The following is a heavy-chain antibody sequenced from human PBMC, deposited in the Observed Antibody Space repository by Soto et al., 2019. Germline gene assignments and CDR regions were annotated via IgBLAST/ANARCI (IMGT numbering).Heavy chain of an antibody. CDR2: IYYSGST. Sequence: PSETLSLTCTVSGGSISSYYWSWIRQPPGKGLEWIGYIYYSGSTNYNPSLKSRVTISVDTSKNQFSLKLSSVTAADTAVYYCARGQFSGTSYYYGSGSREYYYYMDVWGKGTTVTVSS. CDR3: ARGQFSGTSYYYGSGSREYYYYMDV. CDR1: GGSISSYY. J-gene: IGHJ6*03. V-gene: IGHV4-59*01. D-gene: IGHD3-10*01.